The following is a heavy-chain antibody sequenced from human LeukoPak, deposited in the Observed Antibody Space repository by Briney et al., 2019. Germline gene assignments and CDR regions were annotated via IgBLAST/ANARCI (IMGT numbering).Heavy chain of an antibody. CDR1: GYTFTSYG. V-gene: IGHV1-46*01. J-gene: IGHJ3*02. Sequence: ASVKVSCKASGYTFTSYGISWMRQAPGQGLEWMGIINPSGGSTSYAQKFQGRVTMTRDTSTSTVYMELSSLRSEDTAVYYCARAHGSGSSEGDAFDIWGQGTMVTVSS. CDR2: INPSGGST. D-gene: IGHD1-26*01. CDR3: ARAHGSGSSEGDAFDI.